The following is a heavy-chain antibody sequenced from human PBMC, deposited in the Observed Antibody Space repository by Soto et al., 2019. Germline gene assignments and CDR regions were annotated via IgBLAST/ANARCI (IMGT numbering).Heavy chain of an antibody. CDR3: VQGRYPTMATPLDH. Sequence: GGSLRLSCAASGFTFDNCGMHWVRQAPGKGLEWVSGISWDSGTIGYADSVKGRFTISRDDAKNSLYLQMNSLRREDTALYYCVQGRYPTMATPLDHWGQGTLVTVSS. CDR2: ISWDSGTI. D-gene: IGHD1-1*01. V-gene: IGHV3-9*01. J-gene: IGHJ5*02. CDR1: GFTFDNCG.